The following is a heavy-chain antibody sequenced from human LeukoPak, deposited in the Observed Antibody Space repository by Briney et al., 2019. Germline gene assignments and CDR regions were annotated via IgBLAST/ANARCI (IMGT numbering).Heavy chain of an antibody. J-gene: IGHJ4*02. CDR3: ARLEASSGWYALSY. D-gene: IGHD6-19*01. V-gene: IGHV5-51*01. CDR2: IYPGDSDT. CDR1: GDRFTSYW. Sequence: GESLKISCKAAGDRFTSYWIGWVRQMPGKGLEWMGIIYPGDSDTRYSPSFQGQVTISADKSISTAYLQWSSLKASDTAMYYCARLEASSGWYALSYWGQGTLVTVSS.